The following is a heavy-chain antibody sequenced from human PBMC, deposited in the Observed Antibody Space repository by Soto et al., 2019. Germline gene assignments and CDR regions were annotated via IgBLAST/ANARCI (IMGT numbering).Heavy chain of an antibody. V-gene: IGHV1-18*01. CDR2: ISVNNGKT. J-gene: IGHJ5*02. Sequence: QVQLVQSGAEVKKPGASVKVSCKASGYAFTIYVITWVRQAPGQGLEWMGWISVNNGKTNYAQKFQGRVTMTTDTSTSTAYMELRSLRPDDTAVYYCARGQQLAGFDPWGQGTLVTVSS. D-gene: IGHD6-13*01. CDR3: ARGQQLAGFDP. CDR1: GYAFTIYV.